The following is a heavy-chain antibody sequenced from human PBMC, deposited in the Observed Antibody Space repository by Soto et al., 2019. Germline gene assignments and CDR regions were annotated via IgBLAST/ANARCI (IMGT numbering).Heavy chain of an antibody. CDR1: GFTFSSYA. CDR2: ISYDGSNK. Sequence: GGSLRLSCAASGFTFSSYAMHWVRQAPGKGLEWVAVISYDGSNKYYADSVKGRFTISRDNSKNTLYLQMNSLRAEDTAVYYCARDIAVAGNAFDYWGQGTLVTVSS. D-gene: IGHD6-19*01. J-gene: IGHJ4*02. CDR3: ARDIAVAGNAFDY. V-gene: IGHV3-30-3*01.